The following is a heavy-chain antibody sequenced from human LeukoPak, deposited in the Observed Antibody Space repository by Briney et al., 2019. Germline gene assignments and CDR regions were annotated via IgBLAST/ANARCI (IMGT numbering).Heavy chain of an antibody. V-gene: IGHV4-34*01. J-gene: IGHJ4*02. CDR3: ARGYGDYGPPNY. CDR2: INHSGST. D-gene: IGHD4-17*01. Sequence: PSETLSLTCAVYGGSFSGYYWSWIRQPPGKGLEWIGEINHSGSTNYNPSLKSRVTISVDTSKNQFSLKLSSVIAADTAVYYCARGYGDYGPPNYWGQGTLVTVSS. CDR1: GGSFSGYY.